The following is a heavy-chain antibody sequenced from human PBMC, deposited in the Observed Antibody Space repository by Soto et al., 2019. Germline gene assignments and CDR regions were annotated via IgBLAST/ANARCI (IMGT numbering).Heavy chain of an antibody. J-gene: IGHJ4*02. CDR1: GFSFEDYG. D-gene: IGHD3-3*01. CDR3: ARDFGVGTYDY. CDR2: VNWNGANT. Sequence: EVQLVESGGGVVRPGGSLRLSCAASGFSFEDYGMAWVRHTPGKGLEWVSDVNWNGANTRYADSVRGRFTISRDNGENSLYLQMDSLRVEDTAFYYCARDFGVGTYDYWVQGTLVTVSS. V-gene: IGHV3-20*04.